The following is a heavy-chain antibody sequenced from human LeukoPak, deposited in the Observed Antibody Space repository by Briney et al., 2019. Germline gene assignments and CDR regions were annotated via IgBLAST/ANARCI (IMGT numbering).Heavy chain of an antibody. CDR3: ARGYGYSYGYYRVASYMDV. CDR1: GGSFSGYY. CDR2: VNHSGST. J-gene: IGHJ6*03. V-gene: IGHV4-34*01. D-gene: IGHD5-18*01. Sequence: SQTLSLTCAVYGGSFSGYYCSWIRQPPGKGLEWIGEVNHSGSTNYNPSLKSRVTISVDTSKNQFSLKLSSVTAADTAVYYCARGYGYSYGYYRVASYMDVWGKGTTVTISS.